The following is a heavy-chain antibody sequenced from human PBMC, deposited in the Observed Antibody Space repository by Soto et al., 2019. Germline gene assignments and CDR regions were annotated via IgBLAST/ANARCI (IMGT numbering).Heavy chain of an antibody. CDR3: ARGHPNPFEYCTNGVCYSPFDY. V-gene: IGHV1-18*01. Sequence: QVQLVQSGAEVKKPGASVKVSCKASGYTFTSYGISWVRQAPGQGLEWMGWISAYNGNTNYAQKLQGRVTMTTDTPTSTAYMELRSLRSDDTAVYCCARGHPNPFEYCTNGVCYSPFDYWGQGTLVTVSS. J-gene: IGHJ4*02. D-gene: IGHD2-8*01. CDR1: GYTFTSYG. CDR2: ISAYNGNT.